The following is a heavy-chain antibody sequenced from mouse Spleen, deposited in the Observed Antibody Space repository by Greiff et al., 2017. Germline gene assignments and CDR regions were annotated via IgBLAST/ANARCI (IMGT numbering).Heavy chain of an antibody. V-gene: IGHV3-6*01. CDR3: ARGDYDGWFAY. CDR1: GYSITSGYY. CDR2: ISYDGSN. J-gene: IGHJ3*01. D-gene: IGHD2-4*01. Sequence: EVHLVESGPGLVKPSQSLSLTCSVTGYSITSGYYWNXIRQFPGNKLEWMGYISYDGSNNYNPSLKNRISITRDTSKNQFFLKLNSVTTEDTATYYCARGDYDGWFAYWGQGTLVTVSA.